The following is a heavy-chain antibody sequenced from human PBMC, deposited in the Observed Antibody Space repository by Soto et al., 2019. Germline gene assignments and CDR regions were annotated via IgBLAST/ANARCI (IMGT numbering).Heavy chain of an antibody. CDR3: ARRGYCSGGSCYIRMDV. CDR1: GFTFSDYY. V-gene: IGHV3-11*01. J-gene: IGHJ6*03. CDR2: ISSGGSAI. Sequence: QVQLVESGGGLVKPGGSLRLSCAASGFTFSDYYMTWIRQAPGKGLEWVSYISSGGSAIYYADSVKGRFTISRDNAKKSQYLQMNSLRGEDMAVYYCARRGYCSGGSCYIRMDVWGKGTTVTVSS. D-gene: IGHD2-15*01.